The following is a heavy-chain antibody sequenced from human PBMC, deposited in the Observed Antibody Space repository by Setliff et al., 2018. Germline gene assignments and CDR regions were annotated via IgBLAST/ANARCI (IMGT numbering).Heavy chain of an antibody. CDR2: ISSSTNYT. D-gene: IGHD6-19*01. J-gene: IGHJ4*02. CDR3: ARSAVAVPGQFYFDN. Sequence: GGSLRLSCAASGFTFSDYYMSWIRQAPGKGLEWVSYISSSTNYTNYADSVKGRFTISRDNARNSLYLQMNSLRAGDTAVYYCARSAVAVPGQFYFDNWGQGTQVTVSS. V-gene: IGHV3-11*03. CDR1: GFTFSDYY.